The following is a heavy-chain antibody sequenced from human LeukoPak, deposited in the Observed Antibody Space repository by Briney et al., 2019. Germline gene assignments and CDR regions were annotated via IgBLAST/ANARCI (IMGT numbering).Heavy chain of an antibody. V-gene: IGHV4-39*01. CDR1: GGSISSSSYY. D-gene: IGHD1-1*01. J-gene: IGHJ5*02. Sequence: SETLSLTCTVSGGSISSSSYYWGWIRQTPGKGLEWIGSVYNTGSTDYNPSLKRRFSISIDTSKNQFSLKVTPVTAADTAVYYCARHILEEHWFDPWGLGTLVIVSS. CDR3: ARHILEEHWFDP. CDR2: VYNTGST.